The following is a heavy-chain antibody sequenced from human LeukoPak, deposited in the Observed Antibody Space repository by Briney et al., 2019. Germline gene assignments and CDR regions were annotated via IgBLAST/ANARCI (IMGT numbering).Heavy chain of an antibody. CDR2: IWYDGSNK. CDR1: GFTFSSYG. V-gene: IGHV3-33*01. Sequence: GRSLRLSCAASGFTFSSYGMHWVRQAPGKGLEWVAVIWYDGSNKYYADSVKGRFTISRDNSKNTLYLQMNSLRAEDTAVCYCAIGDCSSTSCYSIDYWGQGTLVTVSS. D-gene: IGHD2-2*01. CDR3: AIGDCSSTSCYSIDY. J-gene: IGHJ4*02.